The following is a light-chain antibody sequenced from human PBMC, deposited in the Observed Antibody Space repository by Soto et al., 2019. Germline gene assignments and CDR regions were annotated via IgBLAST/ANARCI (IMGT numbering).Light chain of an antibody. CDR2: DVS. Sequence: QSAPTQPASVSGSPGQSITISCTGTSSDVGGYNYVSLYQQHPGKAPKLMIYDVSNRPSGVSNRFSGSKSGNTASLTISGLQAEDEADYYCSSYTISTLVVFGGGTKLTVL. CDR3: SSYTISTLVV. J-gene: IGLJ2*01. CDR1: SSDVGGYNY. V-gene: IGLV2-14*01.